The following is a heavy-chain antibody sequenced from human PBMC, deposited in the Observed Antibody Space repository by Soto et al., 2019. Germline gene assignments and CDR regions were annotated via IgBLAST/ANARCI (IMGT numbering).Heavy chain of an antibody. J-gene: IGHJ4*02. CDR3: AREPSI. V-gene: IGHV4-31*03. CDR1: GGSISSGGYY. Sequence: QVQLQESGPGLVKPSQTLSLTCTVSGGSISSGGYYWTWIRQHPGKGLEWIGYIYYSGTTYYNPSLTSRLTISVDTSKIQFSLKLSSVPAADSAVYYCAREPSIWGQGTLVTVSS. CDR2: IYYSGTT.